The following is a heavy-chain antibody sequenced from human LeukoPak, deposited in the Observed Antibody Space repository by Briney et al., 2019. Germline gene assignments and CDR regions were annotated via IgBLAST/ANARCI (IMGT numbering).Heavy chain of an antibody. Sequence: ASVKVSCKASGGTFSSYTVSWGRQAPGQGLEWMGRIIPILGIANYAQKFQGRVTITADKSTSTAYMELSSLRSADTAVYYCARWAGYCSITNCYTAFDYWGQGTLVTVSS. CDR1: GGTFSSYT. CDR3: ARWAGYCSITNCYTAFDY. CDR2: IIPILGIA. V-gene: IGHV1-69*02. D-gene: IGHD2-2*02. J-gene: IGHJ4*02.